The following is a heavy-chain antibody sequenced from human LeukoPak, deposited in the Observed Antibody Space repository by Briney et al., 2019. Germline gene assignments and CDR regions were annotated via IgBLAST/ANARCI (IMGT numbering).Heavy chain of an antibody. J-gene: IGHJ4*02. CDR2: ICGSGGRK. V-gene: IGHV3-23*01. CDR1: GFTFSSYA. D-gene: IGHD2/OR15-2a*01. Sequence: GGSLRLSCAASGFTFSSYAMSWVRQAPGKGLEWVSGICGSGGRKYYADSVKVRFTISRENSKNTLYLQMNGLRAGDTVVYYCAKDSAKKYDDYWGQGTLVTVSS. CDR3: AKDSAKKYDDY.